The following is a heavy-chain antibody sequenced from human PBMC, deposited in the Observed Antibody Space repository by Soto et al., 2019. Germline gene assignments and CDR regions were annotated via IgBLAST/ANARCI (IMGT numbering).Heavy chain of an antibody. D-gene: IGHD6-19*01. CDR3: ASGSGWILDS. CDR2: ISQDGSDK. CDR1: GFTFSNYW. J-gene: IGHJ5*02. V-gene: IGHV3-7*01. Sequence: EVQLVESGGALVQPGGSLRLSCVGTGFTFSNYWMTWVRQAPGKGLEWVALISQDGSDKYYVDSVKGRFTISRDNAKNSLYCQMNSLRADDTSVDYCASGSGWILDSWGQGTLVTVSS.